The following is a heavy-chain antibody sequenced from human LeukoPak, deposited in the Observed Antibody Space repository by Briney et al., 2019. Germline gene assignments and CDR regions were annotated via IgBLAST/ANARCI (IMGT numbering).Heavy chain of an antibody. CDR1: GYTFTSYG. Sequence: ASVKVSCKASGYTFTSYGISWVRQAPGQGLEWMGWISAYNGNTNYAQKLQGSVTMTTYTSTSTAYMELRRLRSHDMAVYSCARARGVAAAGRPIDYWGQGTLVTVSS. V-gene: IGHV1-18*03. J-gene: IGHJ4*02. CDR2: ISAYNGNT. D-gene: IGHD6-13*01. CDR3: ARARGVAAAGRPIDY.